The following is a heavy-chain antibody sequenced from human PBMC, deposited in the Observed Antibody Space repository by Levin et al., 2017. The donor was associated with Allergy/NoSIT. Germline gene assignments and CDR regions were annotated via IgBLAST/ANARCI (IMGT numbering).Heavy chain of an antibody. J-gene: IGHJ4*02. Sequence: GESLKISCKASGYTFTSYGISWVRQAPGQGLEWMGWISAYNGNTNYAQKLQGRVTMTTDTSTSTAYMELRSLRSDDTAVYYCARMQGDNWNDVDPADYWGQGTLVTVSS. D-gene: IGHD1-1*01. CDR3: ARMQGDNWNDVDPADY. V-gene: IGHV1-18*01. CDR1: GYTFTSYG. CDR2: ISAYNGNT.